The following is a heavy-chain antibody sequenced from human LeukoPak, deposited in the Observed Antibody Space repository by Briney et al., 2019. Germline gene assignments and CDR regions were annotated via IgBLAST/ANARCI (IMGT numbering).Heavy chain of an antibody. D-gene: IGHD6-13*01. CDR3: AVSSSWYEVDY. V-gene: IGHV3-11*01. J-gene: IGHJ4*02. CDR1: GLTFSDYY. CDR2: ISSSGSTI. Sequence: KSGGSLRLSCAASGLTFSDYYMSWIRQAPGKGLEWVSYISSSGSTIYYADSVKGRFTISRDNAKNSLYLQMNSLRAEDTAVYYCAVSSSWYEVDYWGQGTLVTVSS.